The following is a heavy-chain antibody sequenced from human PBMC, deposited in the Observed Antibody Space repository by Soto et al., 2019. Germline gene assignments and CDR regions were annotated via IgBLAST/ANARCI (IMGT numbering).Heavy chain of an antibody. D-gene: IGHD3-9*01. Sequence: GGSLRLSCAASGFTFNTYAMTWVRQTPGKGLEWVSFITSRGARTYYADPVRGRFTISTDSSRNTLYLQMNSLRPDDTAVYFCARYRSDGSASFDSWGQGTRVTVSS. V-gene: IGHV3-23*01. CDR3: ARYRSDGSASFDS. CDR1: GFTFNTYA. J-gene: IGHJ4*02. CDR2: ITSRGART.